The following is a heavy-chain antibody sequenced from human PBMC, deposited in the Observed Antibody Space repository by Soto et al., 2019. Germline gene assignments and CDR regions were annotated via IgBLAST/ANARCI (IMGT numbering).Heavy chain of an antibody. CDR3: WRGVGCYQLLAYYSCFGIDV. J-gene: IGHJ6*02. CDR2: ISYDGSNK. D-gene: IGHD2-2*01. V-gene: IGHV3-30-3*01. CDR1: GFTFSSYA. Sequence: QVQLVESGGGVVQPGRSLRLSCAASGFTFSSYAMHWVRQAPGKGLEWVAGISYDGSNKYYADAVKGRLTISRDNAKNKLYLQINSRMAEETAAEYYWRGVGCYQLLAYYSCFGIDVWGQGTTVTVSS.